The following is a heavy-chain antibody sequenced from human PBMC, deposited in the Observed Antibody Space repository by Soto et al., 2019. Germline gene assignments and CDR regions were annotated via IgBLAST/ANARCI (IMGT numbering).Heavy chain of an antibody. J-gene: IGHJ5*02. V-gene: IGHV1-18*04. D-gene: IGHD6-13*01. CDR3: ARDPTGGLQQLSWFAP. Sequence: QVQLVQSGAEVKKPGASVKVSCKASGYTFTSYGISWVRQAPGQGLEWMGWISAYNGNTNYAQKLQGRVTMTTDTSTSTAYMEVRSLRSDDTAVYYCARDPTGGLQQLSWFAPWGQGTLVPVSS. CDR1: GYTFTSYG. CDR2: ISAYNGNT.